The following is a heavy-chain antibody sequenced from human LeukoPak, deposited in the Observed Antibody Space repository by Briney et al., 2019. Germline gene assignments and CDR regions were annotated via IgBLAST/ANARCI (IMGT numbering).Heavy chain of an antibody. CDR1: GGSISNYY. D-gene: IGHD1-1*01. V-gene: IGHV4-59*01. CDR3: VGAGRSLHWNPHL. CDR2: ISYNGKT. Sequence: SETLSLTCTVSGGSISNYYWGCIRQPPGKGLEWIGYISYNGKTNYNAASKRRVTMTADMFKNKLLHKLTSMTAADTAVDYCVGAGRSLHWNPHLWGVGTLV. J-gene: IGHJ5*02.